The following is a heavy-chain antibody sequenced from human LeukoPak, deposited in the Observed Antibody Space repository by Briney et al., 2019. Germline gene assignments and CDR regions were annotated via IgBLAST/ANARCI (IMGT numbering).Heavy chain of an antibody. D-gene: IGHD4-17*01. V-gene: IGHV3-48*03. CDR1: GFTFSSYE. CDR3: SRGMTTLDY. J-gene: IGHJ4*02. CDR2: ISSSGSTI. Sequence: GGSLRLSCAASGFTFSSYELNWVRQAPGKGLEWVSYISSSGSTIYYADSVRGRFTISRDNAKNSPYLQMNSLRAEDTAVYYCSRGMTTLDYWGQGTLVTVSS.